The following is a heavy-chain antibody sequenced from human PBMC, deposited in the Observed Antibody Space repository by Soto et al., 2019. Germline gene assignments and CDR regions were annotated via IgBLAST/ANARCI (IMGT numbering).Heavy chain of an antibody. Sequence: PGGSLRLSCAASGFIFNNAWMSWVRQAPGKGLEWVSRVKTKTDGGTTDYAAPVKGRFTISRDDSKNTLYLQMNSLKTEDTAVYYCTTDINYWGQGTLVTVSS. CDR2: VKTKTDGGTT. J-gene: IGHJ4*02. CDR1: GFIFNNAW. CDR3: TTDINY. V-gene: IGHV3-15*01.